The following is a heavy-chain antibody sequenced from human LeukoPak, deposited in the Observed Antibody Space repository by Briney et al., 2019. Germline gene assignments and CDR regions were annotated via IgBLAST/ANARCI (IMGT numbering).Heavy chain of an antibody. V-gene: IGHV1-69*04. J-gene: IGHJ5*02. D-gene: IGHD6-6*01. CDR2: IIPILGMA. Sequence: ASVKVSCKASGGTFSSYAISWVRQAPGQGLEWMGRIIPILGMANYAQKFQGRVTITADKSTSTAYMELSSLRSEDTAVYYCARAPWSSSTAWFDPWGQGTLVTVSS. CDR3: ARAPWSSSTAWFDP. CDR1: GGTFSSYA.